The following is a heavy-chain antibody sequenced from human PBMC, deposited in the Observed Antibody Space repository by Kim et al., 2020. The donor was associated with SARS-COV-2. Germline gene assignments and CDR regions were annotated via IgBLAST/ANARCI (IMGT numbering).Heavy chain of an antibody. V-gene: IGHV3-33*01. Sequence: GGSLRLSCAASGFTFTTYGIHWVRQAPGKGLEWLALIGYDGSNKYYADSVKGRLTISRDNSKNTLYLQMNSLRADDTAVYYCVRDESGSYYGYYHYWGQG. J-gene: IGHJ4*02. CDR2: IGYDGSNK. D-gene: IGHD1-26*01. CDR1: GFTFTTYG. CDR3: VRDESGSYYGYYHY.